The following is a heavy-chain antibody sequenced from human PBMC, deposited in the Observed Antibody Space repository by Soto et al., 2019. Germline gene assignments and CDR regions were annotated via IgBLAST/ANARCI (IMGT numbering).Heavy chain of an antibody. Sequence: QVQLVQSGAEVKKPGASVKVSCKASGYTFTSYAMHWVRQAPGQRLEWMGWINAGNGNTKYSQKFQGRVTITRDTAASTAYMELSSLRSEDTAVYYCARGGAPYYDFLSGYYDAFDIWGQGTMVTVSS. CDR3: ARGGAPYYDFLSGYYDAFDI. CDR1: GYTFTSYA. CDR2: INAGNGNT. D-gene: IGHD3-3*01. J-gene: IGHJ3*02. V-gene: IGHV1-3*01.